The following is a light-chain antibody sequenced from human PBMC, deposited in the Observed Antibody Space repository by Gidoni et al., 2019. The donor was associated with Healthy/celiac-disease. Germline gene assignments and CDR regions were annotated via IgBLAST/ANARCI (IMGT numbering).Light chain of an antibody. CDR1: QSVSSY. CDR3: HQRSNWPYT. CDR2: DAS. Sequence: EIVLTQSPATLSLSPGERATLSCRASQSVSSYLAWYQQKPGQAPRLLIYDASHRATGIPARFSGSGFGTDFTLTISSLEPEDFAVYYCHQRSNWPYTFGQXTKLEIK. V-gene: IGKV3-11*01. J-gene: IGKJ2*01.